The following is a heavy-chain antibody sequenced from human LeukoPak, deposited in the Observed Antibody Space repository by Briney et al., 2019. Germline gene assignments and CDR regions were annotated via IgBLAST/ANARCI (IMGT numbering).Heavy chain of an antibody. V-gene: IGHV3-15*01. J-gene: IGHJ3*01. CDR1: GFTFSNAL. CDR2: IKSKSDDGTT. D-gene: IGHD1-26*01. CDR3: TTWDGVD. Sequence: GGSLRLSCAASGFTFSNALMTWVRQAPGKGLEWLGHIKSKSDDGTTDCAAPFKGRFTISRDDSKNTLYLQMNSLKTEDTAVYYCTTWDGVDWGQGTMVTVSS.